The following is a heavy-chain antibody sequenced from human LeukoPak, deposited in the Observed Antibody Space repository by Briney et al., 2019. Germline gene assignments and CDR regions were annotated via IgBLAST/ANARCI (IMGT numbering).Heavy chain of an antibody. CDR3: ARSSYYYDSSGYYLYYFDY. Sequence: SETLSLTCTVSGGSISSGDFYWSWVRQPPGKGLEWIGYIYYSGSTYYNPSLKSRVTISVDTSKNQFSLKRSSVTAADTAVYYCARSSYYYDSSGYYLYYFDYWGQGTLVTVSS. CDR1: GGSISSGDFY. J-gene: IGHJ4*02. V-gene: IGHV4-30-4*08. CDR2: IYYSGST. D-gene: IGHD3-22*01.